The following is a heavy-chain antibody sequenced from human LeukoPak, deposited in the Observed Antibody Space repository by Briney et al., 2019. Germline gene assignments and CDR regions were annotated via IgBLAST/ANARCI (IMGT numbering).Heavy chain of an antibody. Sequence: SETLSLTCTVSGGSISSYYWSWIRQPPGKGLEWIGYIYYSGSTNYNPSLKSRVTISVDTSKNQFSLKLSSVTAADTAVYYCARVPTYYDSWSGWIWFDPWGQGTLVTVSS. J-gene: IGHJ5*02. D-gene: IGHD3-3*01. CDR1: GGSISSYY. V-gene: IGHV4-59*08. CDR3: ARVPTYYDSWSGWIWFDP. CDR2: IYYSGST.